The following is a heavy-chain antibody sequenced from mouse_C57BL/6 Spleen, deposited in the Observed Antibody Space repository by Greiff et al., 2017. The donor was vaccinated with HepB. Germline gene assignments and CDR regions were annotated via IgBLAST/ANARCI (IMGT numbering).Heavy chain of an antibody. CDR1: GYTFTSYG. V-gene: IGHV1-81*01. D-gene: IGHD1-3*01. Sequence: VKLVESGAELARPGASVNLSCKASGYTFTSYGISWVKQRTGQGLEWIGEIYPRSGNTYYNEKFKGKATLTADKSSSTAYMELRSLTSEDSAVYFCARRVLNSYFDYWGQGTTLTVSS. CDR2: IYPRSGNT. J-gene: IGHJ2*01. CDR3: ARRVLNSYFDY.